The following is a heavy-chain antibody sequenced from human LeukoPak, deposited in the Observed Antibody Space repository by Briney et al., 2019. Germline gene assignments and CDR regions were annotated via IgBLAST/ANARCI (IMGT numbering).Heavy chain of an antibody. V-gene: IGHV3-48*03. CDR1: GFTFSAYA. CDR3: ARDGGVTMIVVVPPFDF. Sequence: GGSLRLSCEASGFTFSAYAMTWVRQAPGKGLEWLSYISSSDNTIYYADSVKGRFTISRDNAKNSLFLQMNSLRTEDTAVYYCARDGGVTMIVVVPPFDFWGQGTLVTVSS. D-gene: IGHD3-22*01. CDR2: ISSSDNTI. J-gene: IGHJ4*02.